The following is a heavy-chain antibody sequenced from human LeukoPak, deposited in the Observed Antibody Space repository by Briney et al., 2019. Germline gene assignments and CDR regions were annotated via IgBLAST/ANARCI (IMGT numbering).Heavy chain of an antibody. D-gene: IGHD2-15*01. V-gene: IGHV1-69*13. CDR1: GGTFSSYA. Sequence: GASVKVSCKASGGTFSSYAISWVRQAPGQGLEWMGGIIPIFGTANYAQKFQGRVTITADESTSTAYMELSSLRSEDTAVYYCQTSGGSYNDYWGQGTLVTVSS. CDR2: IIPIFGTA. CDR3: QTSGGSYNDY. J-gene: IGHJ4*01.